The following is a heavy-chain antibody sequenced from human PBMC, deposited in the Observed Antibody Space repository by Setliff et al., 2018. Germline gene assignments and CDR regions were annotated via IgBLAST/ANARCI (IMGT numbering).Heavy chain of an antibody. CDR1: GDSISSGDYF. Sequence: LSLTCTVSGDSISSGDYFWSWIRQPPGKGLEWIAYIYHSGSAYYNPSLKSRVTMSVDTSKNQISLHLTSVTAADTAVYYCAREVGTSTSSDAFDVWGQGMMVTVSS. CDR2: IYHSGSA. D-gene: IGHD1-26*01. CDR3: AREVGTSTSSDAFDV. J-gene: IGHJ3*01. V-gene: IGHV4-30-4*08.